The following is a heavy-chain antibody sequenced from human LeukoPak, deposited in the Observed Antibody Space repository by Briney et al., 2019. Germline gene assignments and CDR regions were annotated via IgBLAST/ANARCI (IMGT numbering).Heavy chain of an antibody. CDR3: AKDGRTIFGVVIITYYFDY. CDR1: GFTFSSYA. D-gene: IGHD3-3*01. V-gene: IGHV3-23*01. J-gene: IGHJ4*02. Sequence: PGGSLRLSCAASGFTFSSYAMSWVRQAPGKGLEWVSAISGSGGSTYYADSVKGRFTISRDNSKNTLYLQMNSLRAEDTAVYYCAKDGRTIFGVVIITYYFDYWGQGTLVTVSS. CDR2: ISGSGGST.